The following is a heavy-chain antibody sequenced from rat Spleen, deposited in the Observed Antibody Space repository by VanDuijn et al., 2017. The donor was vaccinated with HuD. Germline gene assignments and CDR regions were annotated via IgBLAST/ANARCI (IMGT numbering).Heavy chain of an antibody. J-gene: IGHJ1*01. CDR1: GFTFSDYY. CDR3: ARHRNSGYWYFDF. V-gene: IGHV5-29*01. CDR2: INYDGSST. D-gene: IGHD4-3*01. Sequence: EVQLVESDGGLVQPGRSLKLSCAASGFTFSDYYMAWVRQAPTKGLEWVATINYDGSSTYYRDSVQGRFTISRDNAKSTLYLQMDSLRSEDTATYYCARHRNSGYWYFDFWGPGTMVTVSS.